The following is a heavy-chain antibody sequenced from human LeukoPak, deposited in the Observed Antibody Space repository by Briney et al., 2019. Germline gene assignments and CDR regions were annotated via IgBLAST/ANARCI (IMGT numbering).Heavy chain of an antibody. D-gene: IGHD3-22*01. Sequence: GGSLRLSCAASGFTFSSYAMSWVRQAPGKGLEWVSAISGSGGSTYYADSVKGRFTTSRDNSKNTLYLQMNSLRAEDTAVYYCAKVEGSGYYFDYWGQGTLVTVSS. J-gene: IGHJ4*02. CDR2: ISGSGGST. V-gene: IGHV3-23*01. CDR3: AKVEGSGYYFDY. CDR1: GFTFSSYA.